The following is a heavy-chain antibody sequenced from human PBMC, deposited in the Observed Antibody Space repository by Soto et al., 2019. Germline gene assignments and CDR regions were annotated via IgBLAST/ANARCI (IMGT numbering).Heavy chain of an antibody. CDR1: GGSISSGGYS. Sequence: PSETLSLTCAVSGGSISSGGYSWSWIRQPPGKGLEWIGYIYHSGSTYYNPSLKSRVTISVDRSKNQFSLKLSSVTAADTAVYYCARDRFAGSGSYVYYYGMDVWGQGTTVTVSS. J-gene: IGHJ6*02. CDR3: ARDRFAGSGSYVYYYGMDV. V-gene: IGHV4-30-2*01. CDR2: IYHSGST. D-gene: IGHD3-10*01.